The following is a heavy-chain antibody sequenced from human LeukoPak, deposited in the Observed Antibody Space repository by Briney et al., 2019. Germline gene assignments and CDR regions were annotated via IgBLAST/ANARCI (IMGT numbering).Heavy chain of an antibody. CDR2: ISSSGSTI. D-gene: IGHD2-15*01. J-gene: IGHJ6*03. V-gene: IGHV3-11*01. CDR3: AKVMPPGRIRFYSYYMDV. CDR1: GFTFSDYY. Sequence: GGSLRLSCAASGFTFSDYYMSWIRQAPGNGLEWVSYISSSGSTIYYADSVKGRFTISRDNAKNSLYLQMNSLRAEDTAVYYCAKVMPPGRIRFYSYYMDVWGKGTTVTVS.